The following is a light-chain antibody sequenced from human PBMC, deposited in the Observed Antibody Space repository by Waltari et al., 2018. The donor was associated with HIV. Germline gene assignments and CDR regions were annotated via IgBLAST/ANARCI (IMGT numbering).Light chain of an antibody. Sequence: DIQMTQSPSSLSASVGDRVTITCRASQSISNYLNWYQQKPGKAPKLLIYAASSLQSGVPSRFSGSGSGTDFTLTISSLQPEDFATYYCQQSYSTREFTFGSGTKVDIK. V-gene: IGKV1-39*01. CDR3: QQSYSTREFT. J-gene: IGKJ3*01. CDR1: QSISNY. CDR2: AAS.